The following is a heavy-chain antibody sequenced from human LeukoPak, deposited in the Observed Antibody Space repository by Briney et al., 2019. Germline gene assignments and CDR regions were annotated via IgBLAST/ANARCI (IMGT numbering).Heavy chain of an antibody. CDR2: IYYSGST. Sequence: SETLSLTCTVSGGSISSYYWSWIRQPPGKGLEWIGYIYYSGSTNYNPSLKSRLTISVDTSKNQFSLKLSSVTAADTAVYYCARGGDYYDSSGYVDYWGQGTLVTVSS. CDR1: GGSISSYY. D-gene: IGHD3-22*01. J-gene: IGHJ4*02. CDR3: ARGGDYYDSSGYVDY. V-gene: IGHV4-59*01.